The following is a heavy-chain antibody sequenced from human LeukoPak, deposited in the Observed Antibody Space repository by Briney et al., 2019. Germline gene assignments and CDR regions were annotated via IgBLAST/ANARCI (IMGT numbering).Heavy chain of an antibody. D-gene: IGHD1-26*01. Sequence: GGSLRLSCAASGFTFSSYGMHWVCQAPGKGLEWVAVIWYDGSNKYYADSVKGRFTISRDNSKNTLYLQMNSLRAEDTAVYYCAKSVGATTAGRHDYWGQGTLVTVSS. CDR3: AKSVGATTAGRHDY. CDR2: IWYDGSNK. V-gene: IGHV3-33*06. J-gene: IGHJ4*02. CDR1: GFTFSSYG.